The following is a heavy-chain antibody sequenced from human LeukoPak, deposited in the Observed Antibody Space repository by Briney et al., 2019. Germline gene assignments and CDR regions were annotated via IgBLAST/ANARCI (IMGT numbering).Heavy chain of an antibody. CDR1: GFTFSSYG. CDR3: AKELYFGSGSYPDY. CDR2: ISHDGSDN. Sequence: GGSLRLSCAASGFTFSSYGMHWVRQAPGMGLEWVAVISHDGSDNHYADSVKGRFTISRDNSKNTVYLQMSSLRPEDTAVYFCAKELYFGSGSYPDYWGQGTLVRVSS. J-gene: IGHJ4*02. D-gene: IGHD3-10*01. V-gene: IGHV3-30*18.